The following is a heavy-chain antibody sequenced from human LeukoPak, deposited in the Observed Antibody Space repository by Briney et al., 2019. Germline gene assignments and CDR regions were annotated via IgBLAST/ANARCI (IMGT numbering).Heavy chain of an antibody. CDR1: GGSISSSSYY. D-gene: IGHD1-7*01. CDR3: ARESNWNYSTDY. J-gene: IGHJ4*02. CDR2: IYYSGST. Sequence: SETLSLTCTVSGGSISSSSYYWGWVRQPPGKGLEWIGSIYYSGSTYYNPSLKSRVTISVDTSKNQFSLKLSSVTAADTAVYYCARESNWNYSTDYWGQGTLVTVSS. V-gene: IGHV4-39*07.